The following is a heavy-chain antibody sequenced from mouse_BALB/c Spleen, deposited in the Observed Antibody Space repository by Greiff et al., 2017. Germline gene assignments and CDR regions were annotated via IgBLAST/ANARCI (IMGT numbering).Heavy chain of an antibody. V-gene: IGHV5-9-4*01. Sequence: EVKLVESGGGLVKPGGSLKLSCAASGFTFSSYAMSWVRQSPEKRLEWVAEISSGGSYTYYPDTVTGRFTISRDNAKNTLYLEMSSLRSEDTAMYYCANYDYDGAYWGQGTLVTVSA. J-gene: IGHJ3*01. CDR2: ISSGGSYT. CDR1: GFTFSSYA. CDR3: ANYDYDGAY. D-gene: IGHD2-4*01.